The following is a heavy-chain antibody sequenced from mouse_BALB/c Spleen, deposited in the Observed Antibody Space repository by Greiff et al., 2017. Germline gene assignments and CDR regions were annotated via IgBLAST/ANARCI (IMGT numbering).Heavy chain of an antibody. V-gene: IGHV5-6-5*01. CDR3: ARGQSPWYFDV. CDR1: GFTFSSYA. J-gene: IGHJ1*01. Sequence: EVKLVESGGGLVKPGGSLKLSCAASGFTFSSYAMSWVRQTPEKRLEWVASISSGGSTYYPDSVKGRFTITRDNARNILYLQMSSMRSEDTAMYYCARGQSPWYFDVWGAGTTVTVSS. CDR2: ISSGGST.